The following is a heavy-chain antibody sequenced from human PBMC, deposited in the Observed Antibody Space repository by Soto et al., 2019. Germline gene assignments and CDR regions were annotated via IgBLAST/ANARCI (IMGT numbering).Heavy chain of an antibody. CDR2: ISAYNGNI. CDR1: RYTSTRYG. V-gene: IGHV1-18*01. D-gene: IGHD5-12*01. Sequence: ASVKVSCKASRYTSTRYGISWVRQAPGQGLERMGGISAYNGNIHYAQKLQGRVTMTTDTSTSTVYMQLSSLRSDDTAVYYGARSLEVVATIWGNYHYYGMDVWGQGTTVTGFS. CDR3: ARSLEVVATIWGNYHYYGMDV. J-gene: IGHJ6*02.